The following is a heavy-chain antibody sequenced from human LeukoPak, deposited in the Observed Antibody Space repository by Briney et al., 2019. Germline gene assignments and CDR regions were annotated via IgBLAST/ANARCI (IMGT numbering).Heavy chain of an antibody. J-gene: IGHJ5*02. V-gene: IGHV3-74*01. Sequence: GGSLRLSCAASGFTFSSDWMHWVRQAPGQGLVWVSRINPAGSSTNYADSVKGRFTISRDNAMNTLYLHVNSLRAEDTAVYYCARGVRGSYGTDRWGQGTLVTVSS. D-gene: IGHD1-26*01. CDR3: ARGVRGSYGTDR. CDR1: GFTFSSDW. CDR2: INPAGSST.